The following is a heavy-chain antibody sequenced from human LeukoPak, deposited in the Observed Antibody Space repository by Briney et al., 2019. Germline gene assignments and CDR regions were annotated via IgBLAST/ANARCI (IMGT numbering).Heavy chain of an antibody. CDR2: IYYSGST. D-gene: IGHD3-10*01. Sequence: GSLRLSCAASGFTVSSNYMNWVRQAPGKGLEWIGSIYYSGSTYYNPSLKSRITISVDTSKNQFSLKLSSVTVADTAVYYCAREMLMVRGVDPWGQGTLVTVSS. V-gene: IGHV4-39*07. J-gene: IGHJ5*02. CDR3: AREMLMVRGVDP. CDR1: GFTVSSNY.